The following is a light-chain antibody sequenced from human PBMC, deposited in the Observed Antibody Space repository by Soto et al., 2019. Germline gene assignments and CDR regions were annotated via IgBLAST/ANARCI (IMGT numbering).Light chain of an antibody. V-gene: IGKV3-20*01. Sequence: EIVLTQSPGTLSLSPGERATLSCRATQSVSSSYLVWYQQKPGQAPRLLIHGASSRATGIPDRFSGSGSGTDFTHTISRLEPEDFAVYAGQQHTSSPNIYTGGQGTKLEIK. CDR2: GAS. J-gene: IGKJ2*01. CDR1: QSVSSSY. CDR3: QQHTSSPNIYT.